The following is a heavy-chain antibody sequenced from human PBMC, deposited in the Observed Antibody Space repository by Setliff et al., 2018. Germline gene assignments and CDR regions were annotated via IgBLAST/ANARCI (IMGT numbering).Heavy chain of an antibody. V-gene: IGHV3-48*01. CDR1: GFTFSSYG. J-gene: IGHJ3*02. D-gene: IGHD3-22*01. CDR3: AKSVGSGYRDAFDI. Sequence: GGSLRLSCAASGFTFSSYGMHWVRQAPGKGLEWVSYISSSGSTIYYADSVKGRFTISRDNSKNTMYLQMNRLRAEDTAVYHCAKSVGSGYRDAFDIWGQGTMVTVSS. CDR2: ISSSGSTI.